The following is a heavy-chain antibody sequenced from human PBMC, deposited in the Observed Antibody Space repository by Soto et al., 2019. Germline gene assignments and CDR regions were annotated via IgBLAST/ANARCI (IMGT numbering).Heavy chain of an antibody. J-gene: IGHJ6*02. V-gene: IGHV3-23*01. D-gene: IGHD6-13*01. CDR1: GGTSGSHG. Sequence: VGSLRHSSTAAGGTSGSHGVSWVRQAPGKGLEWVSSISSSSGNTYYADSVKGRFTISRDNSKNTLYLQMNSLRAEDTAVYYCAKDPLKKGSWYEGGGMDVWGQGTTVTVSS. CDR2: ISSSSGNT. CDR3: AKDPLKKGSWYEGGGMDV.